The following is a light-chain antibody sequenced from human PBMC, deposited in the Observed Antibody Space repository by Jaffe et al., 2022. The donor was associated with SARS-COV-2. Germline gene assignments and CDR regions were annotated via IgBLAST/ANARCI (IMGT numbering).Light chain of an antibody. Sequence: EIVLTQSPATLSLSPGERATLSCRASQSVSSYLAWYQQKPGQAPRLLIYDASNRATGIPARFSGGGSGTDFTLTISSLEPEDFAVYYCQQRSDSYTFGQGTKLEI. CDR2: DAS. CDR1: QSVSSY. CDR3: QQRSDSYT. J-gene: IGKJ2*01. V-gene: IGKV3-11*01.